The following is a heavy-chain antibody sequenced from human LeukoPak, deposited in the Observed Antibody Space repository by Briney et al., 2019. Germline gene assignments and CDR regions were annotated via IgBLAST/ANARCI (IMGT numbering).Heavy chain of an antibody. V-gene: IGHV3-11*01. CDR2: ISSSGSTI. D-gene: IGHD1-26*01. J-gene: IGHJ6*02. Sequence: GGSLRLSCAASGFTFSDYYMSWIRQAPGKGLEWVSYISSSGSTIYYADSVKGRFTISRDNAKNSLYLEMNSLQTEDTAVYYCTRGGDGPYYGMDVWGQGTTVTVSS. CDR3: TRGGDGPYYGMDV. CDR1: GFTFSDYY.